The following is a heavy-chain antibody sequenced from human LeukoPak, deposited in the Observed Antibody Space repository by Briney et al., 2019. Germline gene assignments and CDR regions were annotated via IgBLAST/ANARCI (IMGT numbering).Heavy chain of an antibody. CDR1: GFTVSSNY. J-gene: IGHJ4*02. CDR3: ARVAARPPVDY. Sequence: GGSLRLSCAASGFTVSSNYMSWVRQAPGKGLEWVSVIYSGGSTYYAGSVKGRFTISRDNSKNTLYLQMNSLRAEDTAVYYCARVAARPPVDYWGQGTLVTVSS. V-gene: IGHV3-66*02. CDR2: IYSGGST. D-gene: IGHD6-6*01.